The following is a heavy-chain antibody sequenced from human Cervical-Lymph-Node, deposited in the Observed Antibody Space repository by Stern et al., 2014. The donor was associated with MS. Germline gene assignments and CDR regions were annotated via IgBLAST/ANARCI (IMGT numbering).Heavy chain of an antibody. V-gene: IGHV3-21*01. CDR3: ARESYYYDSSGFDY. CDR1: GFTFSSYS. J-gene: IGHJ4*02. CDR2: ISSSRSYI. D-gene: IGHD3-22*01. Sequence: VQLVESGGGLVKPGGSLRLSCAASGFTFSSYSMNWVRQAPGKGLEWVSSISSSRSYIYYADSVKGRFTISRDNAKNSLYLQMNSLRAEDTAVYYCARESYYYDSSGFDYWGQGTLVTVSS.